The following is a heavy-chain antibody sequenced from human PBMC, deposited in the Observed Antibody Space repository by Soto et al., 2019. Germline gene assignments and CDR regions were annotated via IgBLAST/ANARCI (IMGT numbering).Heavy chain of an antibody. Sequence: QVQLVESGGGVVQPGRSLRLSCAASGFTFSSYGMHWVRQAPGKGLEWVAVIWYDGSNKYYADSVKGRFTISRDNSKNTLYLQMNSLRAEDTAVYYCARDISIVVVTGNWFDPWGQGTLVTVSS. D-gene: IGHD3-22*01. J-gene: IGHJ5*02. CDR1: GFTFSSYG. CDR2: IWYDGSNK. CDR3: ARDISIVVVTGNWFDP. V-gene: IGHV3-33*01.